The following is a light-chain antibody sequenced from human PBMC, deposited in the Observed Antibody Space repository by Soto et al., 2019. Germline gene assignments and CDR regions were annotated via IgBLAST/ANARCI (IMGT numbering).Light chain of an antibody. CDR2: GAS. V-gene: IGKV3-20*01. CDR3: HQYGASPLT. J-gene: IGKJ4*01. CDR1: QSVSSSY. Sequence: EIVLTQSPGTLSLSPGEIATLSFSASQSVSSSYLAWYQQKPGQAPRLLIYGASTRATGIPDRFSGSGSGTDFTLIISRLEPEDFVVYYCHQYGASPLTFGGGTKVDIK.